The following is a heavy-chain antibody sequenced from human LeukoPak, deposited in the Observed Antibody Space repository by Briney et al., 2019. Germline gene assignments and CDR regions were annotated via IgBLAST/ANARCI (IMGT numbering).Heavy chain of an antibody. V-gene: IGHV3-23*01. CDR2: ISGSGGST. D-gene: IGHD4-17*01. J-gene: IGHJ4*02. CDR1: GFTLSSYA. Sequence: GGSLRLSCAASGFTLSSYAMSGVHQAPGKGLEWVSAISGSGGSTYYADSVKGRFTISRDNSKNTLYLQMNSLRAEDTAVYYCALLNTVTEFDYWGQGTLVTVSS. CDR3: ALLNTVTEFDY.